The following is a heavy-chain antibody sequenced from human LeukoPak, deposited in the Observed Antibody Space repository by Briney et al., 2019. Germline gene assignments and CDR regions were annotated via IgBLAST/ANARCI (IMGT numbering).Heavy chain of an antibody. CDR1: GDTFRNYA. D-gene: IGHD4-23*01. CDR2: VIPILGKP. Sequence: GSSVKVSCKASGDTFRNYAISWVRQAPGQGLEWMGRVIPILGKPTYAQRFQGRVTITADKPTTTVYMELSSLRSEDTAVYYCAMDVTTVGPLDSWGQGTLVTVSS. V-gene: IGHV1-69*04. CDR3: AMDVTTVGPLDS. J-gene: IGHJ4*02.